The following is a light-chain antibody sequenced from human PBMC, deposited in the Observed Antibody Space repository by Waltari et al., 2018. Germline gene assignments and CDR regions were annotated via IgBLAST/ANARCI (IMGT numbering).Light chain of an antibody. Sequence: DIQLTQSPSFLSASVGDRVTITCRASPGITGYVGWYQQKPGKAPKLLIYAALNLQSGVPSRFSGSGSGTEFTLTISSLQPEDFATYHCQQLKSYPLTFGGGTKVEIK. CDR1: PGITGY. V-gene: IGKV1-9*01. J-gene: IGKJ4*01. CDR3: QQLKSYPLT. CDR2: AAL.